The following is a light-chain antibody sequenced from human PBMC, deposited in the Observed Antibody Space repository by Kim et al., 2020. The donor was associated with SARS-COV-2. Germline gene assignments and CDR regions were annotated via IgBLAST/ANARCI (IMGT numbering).Light chain of an antibody. Sequence: SYELTQPPSVSVSPGQTASITCSGDKLGDKYACWYQQKPGQSPVLVIYQDSKRPSGIPERFSGSNSGNTATLTISGTQAMDEADYYCQAWDSSTACVVFGRGTKLTVL. V-gene: IGLV3-1*01. CDR2: QDS. CDR3: QAWDSSTACVV. J-gene: IGLJ2*01. CDR1: KLGDKY.